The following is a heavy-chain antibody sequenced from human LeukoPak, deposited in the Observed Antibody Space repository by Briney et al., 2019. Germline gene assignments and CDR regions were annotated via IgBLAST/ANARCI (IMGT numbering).Heavy chain of an antibody. CDR3: ADSPRGYSYGLNWFDP. Sequence: ASVKVSCKASGYTFTSYGISWVRQAPGQGLEWMGWISAYNGNTNYAQKLQGRVTMTTDTSTSTAYMELRSLRSDDTAVYYCADSPRGYSYGLNWFDPWGQGTLVTVSS. J-gene: IGHJ5*02. V-gene: IGHV1-18*01. D-gene: IGHD5-18*01. CDR2: ISAYNGNT. CDR1: GYTFTSYG.